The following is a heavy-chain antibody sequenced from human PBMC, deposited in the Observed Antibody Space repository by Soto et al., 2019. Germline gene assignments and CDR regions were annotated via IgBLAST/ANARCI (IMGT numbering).Heavy chain of an antibody. J-gene: IGHJ4*02. CDR3: ARDGDVNTGFGKDY. D-gene: IGHD3-16*01. V-gene: IGHV3-33*01. CDR2: IWHDGGNK. CDR1: GFTFSSYV. Sequence: GGSLRLSCAASGFTFSSYVMHWVRQSPGKGLEWVAFIWHDGGNKFYAESVKGRFTISRDNSKNTLYLQMTSLSAEDTAMYYCARDGDVNTGFGKDYWGQGTLVTVSS.